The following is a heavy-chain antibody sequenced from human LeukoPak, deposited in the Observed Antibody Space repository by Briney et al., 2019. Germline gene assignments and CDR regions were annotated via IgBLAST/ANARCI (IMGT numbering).Heavy chain of an antibody. CDR3: ARILAGYCYYYMDV. V-gene: IGHV1-18*01. D-gene: IGHD3-3*01. Sequence: ASVKVSCKASGCTFTSYAISWVRQAPGQGLEWMGGIIPNYGNTNYAQKLQGRVTMTTDTSTSTAYMELRSLRSDDTAVYYCARILAGYCYYYMDVWGNGTTVTVS. CDR2: IIPNYGNT. J-gene: IGHJ6*03. CDR1: GCTFTSYA.